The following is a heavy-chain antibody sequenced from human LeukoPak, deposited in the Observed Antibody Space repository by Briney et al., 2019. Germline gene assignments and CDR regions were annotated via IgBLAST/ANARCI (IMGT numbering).Heavy chain of an antibody. V-gene: IGHV4-39*07. CDR2: IYYSGST. Sequence: SETLSLTCTVSGGSISSSSYYWGWIRQPPGKGLEWIGSIYYSGSTYYNPSLKSRVTISVDTSKNQFSLKLSSVTAADTAVYYCARDGSLWSGSFGYWGQGTLVTVSS. CDR3: ARDGSLWSGSFGY. CDR1: GGSISSSSYY. J-gene: IGHJ4*02. D-gene: IGHD3-3*01.